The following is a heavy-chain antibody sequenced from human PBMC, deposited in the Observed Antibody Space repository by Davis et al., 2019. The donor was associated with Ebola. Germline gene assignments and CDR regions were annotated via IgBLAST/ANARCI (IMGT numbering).Heavy chain of an antibody. Sequence: ASVTVSCKASGYTFTGYYMHWVRQAPGQGLEWMGRINPNSGGTNYAQKFQGRVTMTRDTSISTAYMELSRLSSDDTAVYYCARGDGIVVVVAAVYGMDVWGKGTTVTVSS. J-gene: IGHJ6*04. V-gene: IGHV1-2*06. CDR2: INPNSGGT. CDR1: GYTFTGYY. D-gene: IGHD2-15*01. CDR3: ARGDGIVVVVAAVYGMDV.